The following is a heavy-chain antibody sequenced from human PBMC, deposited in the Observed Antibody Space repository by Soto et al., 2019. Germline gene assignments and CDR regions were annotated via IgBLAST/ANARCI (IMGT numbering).Heavy chain of an antibody. CDR3: ARIGLTSALL. D-gene: IGHD4-17*01. CDR2: NSGST. V-gene: IGHV4-30-4*01. J-gene: IGHJ4*02. Sequence: PSETLSLTCTVSGGSINSGDYYWSWIRQPPGQGLEWIGYNSGSTYYNPPLRSRVTISIDTSKNLFFLNLTSVTAADTAVYFCARIGLTSALLWGQGTLVTVS. CDR1: GGSINSGDYY.